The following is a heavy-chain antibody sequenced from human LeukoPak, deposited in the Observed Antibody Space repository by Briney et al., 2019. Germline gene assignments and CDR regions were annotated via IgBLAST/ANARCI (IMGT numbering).Heavy chain of an antibody. CDR3: AKNQQWLASLHVLGFDYYYGMDV. D-gene: IGHD6-19*01. J-gene: IGHJ6*01. Sequence: GGSLRLSCAASGFTFSSYAMSWVRQAPGKGLEWVSAISGSGGSTYYADSVKGRFTISRDNSKNTLYLQMNSLRAEDTAVYYCAKNQQWLASLHVLGFDYYYGMDVWGQETTVTVSS. CDR2: ISGSGGST. V-gene: IGHV3-23*01. CDR1: GFTFSSYA.